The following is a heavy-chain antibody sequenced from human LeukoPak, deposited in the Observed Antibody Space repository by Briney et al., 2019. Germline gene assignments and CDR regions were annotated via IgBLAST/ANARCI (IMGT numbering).Heavy chain of an antibody. V-gene: IGHV3-23*01. CDR3: AKYFASGSYYKLPH. CDR1: GFTFSSYA. Sequence: GGSLRLSCAASGFTFSSYAMSWARQAPGKGLEWVSTISGSGAYTYYADSVKGRFTISRDNSKNTLYLQMNSLRAEDTAVYYCAKYFASGSYYKLPHWGQGTLVTVSS. CDR2: ISGSGAYT. J-gene: IGHJ1*01. D-gene: IGHD3-10*01.